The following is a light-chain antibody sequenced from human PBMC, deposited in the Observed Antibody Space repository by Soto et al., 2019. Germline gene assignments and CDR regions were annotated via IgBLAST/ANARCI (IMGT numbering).Light chain of an antibody. Sequence: QAVLTNPASVSGSPGQSITISCTGTSSDVGANDFVSWYQQLPGKAPKVMIYEVSNRPSGVSNRFSGSKSGNTASLTISGLQTEDEADYYCNSYTNTGARIFGTGTKVTVL. V-gene: IGLV2-14*01. CDR1: SSDVGANDF. CDR2: EVS. J-gene: IGLJ1*01. CDR3: NSYTNTGARI.